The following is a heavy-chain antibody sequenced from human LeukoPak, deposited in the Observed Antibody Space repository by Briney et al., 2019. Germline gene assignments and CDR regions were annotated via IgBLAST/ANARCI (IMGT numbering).Heavy chain of an antibody. V-gene: IGHV4-59*01. Sequence: SETLSLTCTVSGGSISSYYWSWIRQPPGRGLEWIGYVSYSGSTNYDPSLKSRVTISRDMSRNQFSLKLRSVTAADTAVYYCARVSGSGWYYFDHWGQGTLVTVSS. D-gene: IGHD6-19*01. CDR3: ARVSGSGWYYFDH. CDR1: GGSISSYY. CDR2: VSYSGST. J-gene: IGHJ4*02.